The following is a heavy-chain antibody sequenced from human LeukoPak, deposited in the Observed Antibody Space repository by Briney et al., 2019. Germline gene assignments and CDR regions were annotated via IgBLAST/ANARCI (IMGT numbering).Heavy chain of an antibody. CDR2: ISSSSSYI. Sequence: GGSLRLSCAAFGFTFSSYSMNWVRQAPGKGLEWVSSISSSSSYIYYADSVKGRLTISRDNAKNSLYLQMNSLRAEDTAVYYCLGTRVPYGSGSDYWGQGTLVTVSS. CDR1: GFTFSSYS. V-gene: IGHV3-21*04. D-gene: IGHD3-10*01. CDR3: LGTRVPYGSGSDY. J-gene: IGHJ4*02.